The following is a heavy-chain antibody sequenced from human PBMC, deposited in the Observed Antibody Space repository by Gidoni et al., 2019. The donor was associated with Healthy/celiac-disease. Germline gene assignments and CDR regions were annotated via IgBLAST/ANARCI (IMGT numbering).Heavy chain of an antibody. CDR2: ISYDGSNK. D-gene: IGHD3-10*01. CDR1: GFTFSSYA. Sequence: SLRLSCAASGFTFSSYAMHWVRQAPGKGLEWVAVISYDGSNKYYADSVKGRFTISRDNSKNTLYLQMNSLRAEDTAVYYCARDPHYYGSGGGGMDVWGQGTTVTVSS. CDR3: ARDPHYYGSGGGGMDV. V-gene: IGHV3-30-3*01. J-gene: IGHJ6*02.